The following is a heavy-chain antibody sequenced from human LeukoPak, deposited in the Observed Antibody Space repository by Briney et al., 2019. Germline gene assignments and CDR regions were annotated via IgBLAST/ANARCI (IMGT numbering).Heavy chain of an antibody. V-gene: IGHV4-59*05. CDR3: ARPITFGEVRLPWIF. CDR2: IYYSGNT. CDR1: GGSISSYY. J-gene: IGHJ4*02. D-gene: IGHD3-16*01. Sequence: ASETLSLTCTVSGGSISSYYWSWIRQPPGKGLEWIGSIYYSGNTYYNPSLKSRVTISVDTSKNQLSLKLTSVTAADTAVYYCARPITFGEVRLPWIFWGPGTLVTVSS.